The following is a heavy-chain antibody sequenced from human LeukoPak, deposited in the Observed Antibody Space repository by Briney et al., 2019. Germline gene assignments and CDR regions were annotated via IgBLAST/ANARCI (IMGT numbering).Heavy chain of an antibody. CDR3: ARTSYYADDAFDI. V-gene: IGHV4-31*03. CDR1: GGSISSGGYY. Sequence: KPSQTLSLTCTVSGGSISSGGYYWSWIRQHPGKGLGWIGYIYFSGSTYYNPSLKSRVTISVDTSKNQFSLKLSSVTAADTAVYYCARTSYYADDAFDIWGQGTMVTVSS. CDR2: IYFSGST. D-gene: IGHD2-2*01. J-gene: IGHJ3*02.